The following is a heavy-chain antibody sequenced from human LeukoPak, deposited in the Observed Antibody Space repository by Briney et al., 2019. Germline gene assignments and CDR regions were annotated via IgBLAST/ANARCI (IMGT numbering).Heavy chain of an antibody. D-gene: IGHD3-10*01. CDR3: ARERITMVRGVINKLLDY. Sequence: SGTQSLTCAVSGGSISSSNWWSWVRQPPGKGLEWIGEIYHSGSTNYNPSLKSRVTISVDKSKNQFSLKLSSVTAADTAVYYCARERITMVRGVINKLLDYWGQGTLVTVPS. CDR2: IYHSGST. J-gene: IGHJ4*02. V-gene: IGHV4-4*02. CDR1: GGSISSSNW.